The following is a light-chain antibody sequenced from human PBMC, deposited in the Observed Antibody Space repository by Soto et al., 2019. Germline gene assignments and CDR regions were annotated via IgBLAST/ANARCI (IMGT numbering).Light chain of an antibody. CDR1: SSKIGAPFD. J-gene: IGLJ1*01. Sequence: QSVLTQPPSVSGAPGQRVTISCTGSSSKIGAPFDVHWYQQLPGTAPKLLIYANSIRPSGVPDRFSGSTSGTSASLAITGLQAEDEADYYCQSYDNRLTGSYVFGTGTKLTVL. CDR3: QSYDNRLTGSYV. V-gene: IGLV1-40*01. CDR2: ANS.